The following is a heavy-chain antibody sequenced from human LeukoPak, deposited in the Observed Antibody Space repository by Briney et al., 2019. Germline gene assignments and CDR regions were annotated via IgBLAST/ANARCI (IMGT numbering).Heavy chain of an antibody. J-gene: IGHJ4*02. D-gene: IGHD6-6*01. V-gene: IGHV4-59*01. CDR3: ARDLARGSIAARLGY. CDR1: GGSISSYY. Sequence: SETLSLTCTVSGGSISSYYWSWIRQPPGKGLEWIGYIYYSGSTNYNPSLKSRVTISVDTSKNQFSLKLSSVTAADTAVYYCARDLARGSIAARLGYWGQGTLVTVSS. CDR2: IYYSGST.